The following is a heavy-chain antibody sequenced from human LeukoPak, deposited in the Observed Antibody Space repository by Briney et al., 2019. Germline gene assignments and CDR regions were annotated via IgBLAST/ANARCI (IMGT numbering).Heavy chain of an antibody. J-gene: IGHJ4*02. CDR2: IYYSGST. V-gene: IGHV4-39*01. D-gene: IGHD4-17*01. CDR1: GGSISSSSYY. CDR3: ARGLRGDPSRFDY. Sequence: SETLSLTCTVSGGSISSSSYYWGWIRQPPGKGLEWCGSIYYSGSTYYNPSLKTRVTISVDTSKNQFSLKLSSVTAADTAVYYCARGLRGDPSRFDYWGQGTLVTVSS.